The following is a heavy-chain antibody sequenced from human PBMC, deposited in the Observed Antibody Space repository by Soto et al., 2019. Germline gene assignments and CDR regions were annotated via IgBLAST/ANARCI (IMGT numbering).Heavy chain of an antibody. V-gene: IGHV6-1*01. J-gene: IGHJ6*02. D-gene: IGHD3-3*01. CDR2: IYYRPEWFH. Sequence: SQTLSLTCVISGDTVSSNSAAWNWIRQSPSRGLEWLGRIYYRPEWFHNYAESVESRLTINPDTSKNQFSLQLDSVTPEDGAVYFCVRGVLAWTSRSYYYYGMDAWGQGTTVTVSS. CDR1: GDTVSSNSAA. CDR3: VRGVLAWTSRSYYYYGMDA.